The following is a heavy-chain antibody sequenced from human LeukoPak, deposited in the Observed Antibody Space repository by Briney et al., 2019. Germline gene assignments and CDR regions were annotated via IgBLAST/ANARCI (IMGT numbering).Heavy chain of an antibody. CDR3: ARVHRGYSYGRLDY. J-gene: IGHJ4*02. V-gene: IGHV3-48*02. Sequence: GGSLRLSCAASGFAFSDYSMNWVRQAPGKGLEWVSYISSSDNTIHHADSVKGRFTISRDNAKNSLYLEMNSLRDEDTAVYYCARVHRGYSYGRLDYWGQGTLVTVSS. CDR2: ISSSDNTI. CDR1: GFAFSDYS. D-gene: IGHD5-18*01.